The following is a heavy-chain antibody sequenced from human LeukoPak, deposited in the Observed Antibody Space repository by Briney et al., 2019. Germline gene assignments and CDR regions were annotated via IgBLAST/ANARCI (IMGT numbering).Heavy chain of an antibody. CDR1: GYTFTSYD. Sequence: HGASVKVSCRASGYTFTSYDINWVRQATGQGLEWMGWMNPNSGNTGYAQKFQGRVTMTRNTSISTAYMELSSLRSEDTAVYYCARGGLDGDYLVFDPWGQGTLVTVSS. J-gene: IGHJ5*02. V-gene: IGHV1-8*01. D-gene: IGHD4-17*01. CDR3: ARGGLDGDYLVFDP. CDR2: MNPNSGNT.